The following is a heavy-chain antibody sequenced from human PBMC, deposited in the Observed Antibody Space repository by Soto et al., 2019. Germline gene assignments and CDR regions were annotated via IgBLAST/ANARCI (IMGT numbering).Heavy chain of an antibody. CDR1: GLTFEEYT. CDR2: ISWDGGST. Sequence: RRLSCEASGLTFEEYTMHWGRQAPGKGLEWVSLISWDGGSTYYADSVKGRFTISRDNSKNSLYLQMNSLRTEDTALYYCAKEGDAFDIWGQGTMGTVS. J-gene: IGHJ3*02. V-gene: IGHV3-43*01. CDR3: AKEGDAFDI.